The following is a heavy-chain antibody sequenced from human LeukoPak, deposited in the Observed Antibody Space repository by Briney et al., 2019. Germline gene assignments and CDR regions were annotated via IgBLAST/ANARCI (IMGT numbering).Heavy chain of an antibody. J-gene: IGHJ4*02. Sequence: NTSETLSLTCTVSGVSITSSSYNWGWIRQPPGKGLEWIGEINHSGSTNYNPSLKSRVTISVDTSKNQFSLKLSSVTAADTAVYYCARVGRSGYYYKGFDYWGQGTLVTVSS. CDR1: GVSITSSSYN. CDR2: INHSGST. V-gene: IGHV4-39*07. CDR3: ARVGRSGYYYKGFDY. D-gene: IGHD3-22*01.